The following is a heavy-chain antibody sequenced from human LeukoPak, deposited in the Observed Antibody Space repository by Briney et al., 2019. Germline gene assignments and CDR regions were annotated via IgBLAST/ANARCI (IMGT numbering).Heavy chain of an antibody. CDR1: GGSFSGYY. Sequence: SETLSLTCAVYGGSFSGYYWSWIRQPPGKGLEWIGEINHSGSTNYNPSLKSRVTISVDTSKNQFSLRLSSVTAADTAVYYCARGKAPTYYYGSGSSRPFDYWGQGTLVTVSS. V-gene: IGHV4-34*01. CDR2: INHSGST. CDR3: ARGKAPTYYYGSGSSRPFDY. D-gene: IGHD3-10*01. J-gene: IGHJ4*02.